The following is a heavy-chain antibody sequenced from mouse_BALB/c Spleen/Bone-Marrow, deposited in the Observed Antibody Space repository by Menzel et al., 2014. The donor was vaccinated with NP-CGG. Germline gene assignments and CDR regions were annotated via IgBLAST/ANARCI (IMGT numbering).Heavy chain of an antibody. Sequence: VKLVESGAELAGPGVSVKISCKSSGYTFTDYAMHWVKQSHAKSLEWIGVISTYYGDASYNQKFKGKATMTVDKSSSTAYMELARLTSEDSAIYYCAREGPWFAYWGQGTLVTVSA. V-gene: IGHV1S137*01. CDR2: ISTYYGDA. J-gene: IGHJ3*01. CDR3: AREGPWFAY. CDR1: GYTFTDYA.